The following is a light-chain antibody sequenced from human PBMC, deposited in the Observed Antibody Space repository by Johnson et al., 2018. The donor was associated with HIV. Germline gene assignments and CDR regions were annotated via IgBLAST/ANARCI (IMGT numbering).Light chain of an antibody. CDR3: GTWDSSLSAGNV. CDR2: DNN. CDR1: SSNIGNNY. Sequence: QSVLTQPPSVSAAPGQKVTISCSGSSSNIGNNYVSWYQQLPGTAPKLLIYDNNKRPSGIPDRFSGSKSGTSATLGITGLQTGDEADYYCGTWDSSLSAGNVFGTGTKVNVL. V-gene: IGLV1-51*01. J-gene: IGLJ1*01.